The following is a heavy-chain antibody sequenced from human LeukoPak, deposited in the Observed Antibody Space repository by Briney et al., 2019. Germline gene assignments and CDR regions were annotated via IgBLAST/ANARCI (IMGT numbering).Heavy chain of an antibody. D-gene: IGHD3-10*01. CDR3: AKPIHGSGTYYNVLFYAMDV. CDR2: ISPNGGST. Sequence: GGSLRLSCSASGFTFSSYSMYWVRQAPGKGLVCVSRISPNGGSTYYTDSVKGRFTISRDNSKNTLLLQMSSLRAEDTAVYYCAKPIHGSGTYYNVLFYAMDVWGRGTTVTVSS. V-gene: IGHV3-64D*06. J-gene: IGHJ6*02. CDR1: GFTFSSYS.